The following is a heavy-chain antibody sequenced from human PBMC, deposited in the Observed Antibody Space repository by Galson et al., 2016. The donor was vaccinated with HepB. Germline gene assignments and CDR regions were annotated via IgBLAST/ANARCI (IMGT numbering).Heavy chain of an antibody. CDR1: GASISSGSYS. CDR2: IFYYGNT. Sequence: ETLSLTCTVSGASISSGSYSWAWIRQPPGKGLEWIGTIFYYGNTYYNPSLKSRVTISVDTSKRQFSLKLRFVTAADTSVYYCASLLGGSTFDYWGQGTLVRVSS. D-gene: IGHD1-26*01. V-gene: IGHV4-39*01. CDR3: ASLLGGSTFDY. J-gene: IGHJ4*02.